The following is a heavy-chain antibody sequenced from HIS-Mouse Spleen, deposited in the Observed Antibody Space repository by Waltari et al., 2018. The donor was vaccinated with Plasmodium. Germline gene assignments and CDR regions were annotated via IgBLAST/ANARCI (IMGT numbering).Heavy chain of an antibody. CDR1: DFPFSSYW. CDR2: IKQDGSEK. J-gene: IGHJ2*01. D-gene: IGHD6-13*01. CDR3: ASSWYWYFDL. Sequence: EVQLVESGGGLVQPGGSLRLPCAASDFPFSSYWMRWVRQAPGKGLEWVANIKQDGSEKYYVDSVKGRFTISRDNAKNSLYLQMNSLRAEDTAVYYCASSWYWYFDLWGRGTLVTVSS. V-gene: IGHV3-7*01.